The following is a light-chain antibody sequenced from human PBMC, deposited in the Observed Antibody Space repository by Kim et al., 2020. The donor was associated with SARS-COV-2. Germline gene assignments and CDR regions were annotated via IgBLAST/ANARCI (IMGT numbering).Light chain of an antibody. V-gene: IGKV3-20*01. CDR1: QSVSSSY. Sequence: EIVLTQSPGTLSLSPGERATLSCRASQSVSSSYLAWYQQKPGQAPRLLIYGASSSATGIPDRFSGSGSGTDFTLTISRLEPEDFAVYYCHQYGSSPSFGGGTKVDIK. CDR3: HQYGSSPS. CDR2: GAS. J-gene: IGKJ4*01.